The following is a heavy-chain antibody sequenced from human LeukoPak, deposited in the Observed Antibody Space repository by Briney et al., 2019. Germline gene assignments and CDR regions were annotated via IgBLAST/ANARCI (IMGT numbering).Heavy chain of an antibody. D-gene: IGHD3-9*01. CDR2: ISYDGSNK. Sequence: PGGSLRLSCAASGFTFSNYGMHWVRQAPGKGLEWVAVISYDGSNKYYADSVKGRFTISRDNSKNTLYLQMNSLRAEDTAVYYCAKCLSDILTGSFWYYYYGMDVWGQGTTVTVSS. V-gene: IGHV3-30*18. CDR3: AKCLSDILTGSFWYYYYGMDV. J-gene: IGHJ6*02. CDR1: GFTFSNYG.